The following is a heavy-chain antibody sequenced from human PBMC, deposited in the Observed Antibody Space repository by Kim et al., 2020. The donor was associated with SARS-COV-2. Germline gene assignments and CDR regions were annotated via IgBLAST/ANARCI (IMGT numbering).Heavy chain of an antibody. CDR3: ARGAGCSVFYP. CDR2: IKHDGSGQ. V-gene: IGHV3-7*01. J-gene: IGHJ5*02. Sequence: GGSLRLSCAASGFTFSNYWMTWVRQTPGKGLEWVASIKHDGSGQYYVDSLKGRFTISRDNAKNSLYLQMNSLSAEDTALYHCARGAGCSVFYPWGQGTLVTVSS. D-gene: IGHD6-13*01. CDR1: GFTFSNYW.